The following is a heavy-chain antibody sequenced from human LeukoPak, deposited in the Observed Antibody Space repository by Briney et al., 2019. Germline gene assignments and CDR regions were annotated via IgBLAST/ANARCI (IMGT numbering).Heavy chain of an antibody. D-gene: IGHD3-10*01. Sequence: SETLSLTCAVYGGSFSGYYWSWIRQPPGKGLEWIGEISHSGSTNYNPSLKSRVTISVDTSKNQFSLKLSSVTAADTAMYFCARDVRFGDLLYTGTPAFDYWGQGTLVTVSS. J-gene: IGHJ4*02. V-gene: IGHV4-34*01. CDR1: GGSFSGYY. CDR2: ISHSGST. CDR3: ARDVRFGDLLYTGTPAFDY.